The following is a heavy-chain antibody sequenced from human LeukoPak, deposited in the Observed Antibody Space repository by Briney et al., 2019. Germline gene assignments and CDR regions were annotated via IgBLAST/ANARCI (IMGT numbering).Heavy chain of an antibody. Sequence: SETLSLTCAVYGGSFSGYYWSWIRQPPGKGLEWIGEINHSGSTNYNPSLKSRVTISVDTSKNQFSLKLSSVTAADTAVYYCARNECGGDCYVDYWGQGTLVTVSS. CDR2: INHSGST. J-gene: IGHJ4*02. D-gene: IGHD2-21*02. CDR3: ARNECGGDCYVDY. CDR1: GGSFSGYY. V-gene: IGHV4-34*01.